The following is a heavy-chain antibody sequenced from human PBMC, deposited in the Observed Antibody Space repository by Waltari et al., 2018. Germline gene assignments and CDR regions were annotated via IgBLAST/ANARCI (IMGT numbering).Heavy chain of an antibody. CDR3: ATARDEFTASIFFDH. CDR1: GFIFNNYA. D-gene: IGHD3-3*01. V-gene: IGHV3-23*01. Sequence: EVQVLESGGGLVQPGGSLRLTCAASGFIFNNYAINWVRQAPGKGLEWVSGINGYGDKTYYADSVKGRFTISRDVSQNTLYLQMNNLRPEDTAVYYCATARDEFTASIFFDHWGQGALVSVSS. J-gene: IGHJ4*02. CDR2: INGYGDKT.